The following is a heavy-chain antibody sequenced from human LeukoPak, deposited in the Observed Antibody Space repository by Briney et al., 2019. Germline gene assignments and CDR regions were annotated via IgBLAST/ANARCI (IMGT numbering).Heavy chain of an antibody. D-gene: IGHD6-13*01. CDR3: ARQIAPAGTAGFDF. J-gene: IGHJ4*02. CDR1: GGSISSYY. Sequence: SETLSLTCTVSGGSISSYYWSWIRQPAGKGLEWIGRIYSTGSTNYNPSLKSRVTMSGDTSKNQFSLRLRSVTAADTAVYYCARQIAPAGTAGFDFWGQGALVTVSS. CDR2: IYSTGST. V-gene: IGHV4-4*07.